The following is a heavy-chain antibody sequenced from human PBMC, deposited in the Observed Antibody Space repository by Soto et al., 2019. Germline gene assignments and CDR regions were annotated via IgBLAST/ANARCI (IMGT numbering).Heavy chain of an antibody. CDR1: GGSISSGGYY. J-gene: IGHJ3*02. V-gene: IGHV4-31*03. D-gene: IGHD3-10*01. CDR2: IYYSGST. CDR3: AREPYHGSGSQNPAFDS. Sequence: QVQLQESGPGLVKPSQTLSLTCTVSGGSISSGGYYWSWIRQHPGKGVEWIGYIYYSGSTYYNPTLKSRVTIAVDRSKNQFSLNLSSVTAADTAVYYCAREPYHGSGSQNPAFDSWGQGTMVTVSS.